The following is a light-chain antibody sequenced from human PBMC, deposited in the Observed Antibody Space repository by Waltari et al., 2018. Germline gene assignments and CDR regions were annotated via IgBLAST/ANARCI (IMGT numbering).Light chain of an antibody. Sequence: DIQMTQSPSSLSASVGDRVTITCRAGQTISNYLNWFQQKPGKAPKLLIYAASSLQSGVPSRFSGSGSGTDFTLTISSLQPEDFATYYCQQVNSHPALTFAGGTKVEIK. CDR3: QQVNSHPALT. CDR2: AAS. CDR1: QTISNY. V-gene: IGKV1-39*01. J-gene: IGKJ4*01.